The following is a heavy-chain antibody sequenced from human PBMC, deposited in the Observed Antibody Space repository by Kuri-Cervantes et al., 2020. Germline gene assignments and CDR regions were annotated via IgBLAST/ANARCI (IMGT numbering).Heavy chain of an antibody. CDR2: IKSKLDGETT. CDR3: TTDPYFSL. D-gene: IGHD2-21*01. V-gene: IGHV3-15*01. CDR1: GFTFNNAW. J-gene: IGHJ3*01. Sequence: GESLKISCAASGFTFNNAWMNWVRQAPGKGLEWVGRIKSKLDGETTDYAPPVKGRFTISRDESKNMLYLQMNSLKTEDTALYYCTTDPYFSLWGHGTLVTVSS.